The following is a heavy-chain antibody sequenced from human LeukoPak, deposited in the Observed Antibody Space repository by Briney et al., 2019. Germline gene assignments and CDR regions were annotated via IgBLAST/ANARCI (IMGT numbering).Heavy chain of an antibody. D-gene: IGHD3-10*01. Sequence: GGSLRLSCAASGFTFSSYGMHWVRQAPGKGLEWVAVISYDGSNKYYADSVKGRFTISRDNSKNTLYLQMNSLRAEDTAVYYCAKDYGSGSYSPNPPDDWGQGTLVTVSS. V-gene: IGHV3-30*18. CDR1: GFTFSSYG. CDR2: ISYDGSNK. CDR3: AKDYGSGSYSPNPPDD. J-gene: IGHJ4*02.